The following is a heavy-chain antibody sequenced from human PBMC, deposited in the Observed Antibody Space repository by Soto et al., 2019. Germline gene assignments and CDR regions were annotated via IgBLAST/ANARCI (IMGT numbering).Heavy chain of an antibody. CDR2: MSPKTANT. CDR3: TGGPPNWGFDS. CDR1: GYTFTSYD. V-gene: IGHV1-8*01. J-gene: IGHJ5*01. D-gene: IGHD7-27*01. Sequence: ASVKVSCKASGYTFTSYDTNWVRQTAGQGLEWMGWMSPKTANTGYAQKFQDRVTMTRSTSISTAYMELSSLTSEDTAVYYCTGGPPNWGFDSWGQGTPVTVSS.